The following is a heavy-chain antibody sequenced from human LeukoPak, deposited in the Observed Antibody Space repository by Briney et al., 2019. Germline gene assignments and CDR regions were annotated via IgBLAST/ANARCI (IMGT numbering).Heavy chain of an antibody. CDR1: GFTFSSYG. CDR3: ARDADTAMVTFDY. D-gene: IGHD5-18*01. J-gene: IGHJ4*02. V-gene: IGHV3-33*01. Sequence: PGGSLRLSCAASGFTFSSYGMHWVRQAPGKGLEWVAVIWYDGSNKYYADSVKGRFTISRDNSKNTLYLQMNSLRAEDTAVYYCARDADTAMVTFDYWGQGTLVTVSS. CDR2: IWYDGSNK.